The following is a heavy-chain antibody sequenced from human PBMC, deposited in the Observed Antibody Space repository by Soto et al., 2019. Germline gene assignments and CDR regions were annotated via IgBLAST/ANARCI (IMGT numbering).Heavy chain of an antibody. V-gene: IGHV6-1*01. Sequence: PSQTLSLTCVISGDSVSLNSVAWNWIRQSPSGGLEWLGRTYYRSKWSHDYAVSVESRITINPDTSKNQFSLQLDSVTPADTAVYYCARDSPGYGDYVLFDSWGQGTPVTVSS. D-gene: IGHD4-17*01. CDR3: ARDSPGYGDYVLFDS. J-gene: IGHJ4*02. CDR2: TYYRSKWSH. CDR1: GDSVSLNSVA.